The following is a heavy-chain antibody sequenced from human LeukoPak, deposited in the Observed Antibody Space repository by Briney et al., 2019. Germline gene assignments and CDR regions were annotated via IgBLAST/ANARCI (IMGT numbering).Heavy chain of an antibody. D-gene: IGHD2-2*01. CDR3: ARYVSSTSCWVY. CDR1: GGSISSSSYY. J-gene: IGHJ4*02. Sequence: SGTLSLTCTVSGGSISSSSYYWGWIRQPPGKGPEWIGSIYYSGSTYYNPSLKSRVTISVDTSKNQLSLKLSSVTAADTAVYYCARYVSSTSCWVYWGQGTLVTVSS. V-gene: IGHV4-39*01. CDR2: IYYSGST.